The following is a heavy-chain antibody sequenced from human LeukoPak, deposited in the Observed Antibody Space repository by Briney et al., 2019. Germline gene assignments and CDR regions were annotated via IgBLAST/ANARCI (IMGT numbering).Heavy chain of an antibody. CDR2: IKQDGSEK. D-gene: IGHD3-22*01. CDR1: GFTFSSYW. J-gene: IGHJ3*02. V-gene: IGHV3-7*01. Sequence: GGSLRLSCAASGFTFSSYWMSWVRQAPGKGLEWVANIKQDGSEKYYVDSVKGRFTIPRDNAKNSLYLQMNSLRAEDTAVYYCAGETPDYYDSRGDAFDIWGQGTMVTVSS. CDR3: AGETPDYYDSRGDAFDI.